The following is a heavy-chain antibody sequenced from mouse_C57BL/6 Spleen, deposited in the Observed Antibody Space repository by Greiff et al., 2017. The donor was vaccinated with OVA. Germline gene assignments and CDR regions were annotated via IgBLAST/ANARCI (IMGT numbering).Heavy chain of an antibody. Sequence: QVQLQQPGAELVRPGTSVKLSCKASGYTFTSYWMHWVKQRPGQGLEWIGVIDPSDSYTNYNQKFKGKATLTVDTSSSTAYMQLSSLTSEDAAVYYCASGGLLYAMDYWGQGTSVTVSS. D-gene: IGHD3-1*01. CDR2: IDPSDSYT. CDR1: GYTFTSYW. V-gene: IGHV1-59*01. J-gene: IGHJ4*01. CDR3: ASGGLLYAMDY.